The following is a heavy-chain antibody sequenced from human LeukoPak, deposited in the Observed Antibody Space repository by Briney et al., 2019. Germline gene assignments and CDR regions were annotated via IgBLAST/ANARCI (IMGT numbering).Heavy chain of an antibody. CDR3: ARGRVRERKGGYYGMDV. V-gene: IGHV3-33*08. Sequence: PGGSLRLSCVVSGFNFDNFAMHWVRQPLGKGLEWVAVIWYDGSNKYYADSVKGRFTISRDNSKNTLYLQMNSLRAEDTAVYYCARGRVRERKGGYYGMDVWGQGTTVTVSS. D-gene: IGHD3-10*01. CDR1: GFNFDNFA. J-gene: IGHJ6*02. CDR2: IWYDGSNK.